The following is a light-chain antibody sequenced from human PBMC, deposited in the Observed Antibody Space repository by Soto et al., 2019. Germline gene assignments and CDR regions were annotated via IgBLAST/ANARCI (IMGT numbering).Light chain of an antibody. CDR3: CSSTSSNSYV. V-gene: IGLV2-14*01. J-gene: IGLJ1*01. CDR2: DVS. Sequence: QCVLTQPASVSGSHGRSITISCTGTSSDIGGYTYVSWYQQHPGKAPKLMIYDVSYRPSGVSNRFSGSKSGNTASLTISWLQAEDEADYYCCSSTSSNSYVVGTVTKVTVL. CDR1: SSDIGGYTY.